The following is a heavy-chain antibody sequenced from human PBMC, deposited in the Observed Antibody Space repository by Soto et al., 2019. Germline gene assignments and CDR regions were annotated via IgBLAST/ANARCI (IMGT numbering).Heavy chain of an antibody. CDR2: ISAHNGNT. CDR3: VRDWGRVATENYDH. V-gene: IGHV1-18*01. J-gene: IGHJ4*02. D-gene: IGHD3-16*01. CDR1: GHTFNPFG. Sequence: QVQLIQSGPEVKKPGASVKVSCKASGHTFNPFGISWVRQAPGQGVEWMGWISAHNGNTNYAQRFRGRVLMTTDTSTSTVNMELRSLRSDDTAVYYCVRDWGRVATENYDHWGQGTLVTVSS.